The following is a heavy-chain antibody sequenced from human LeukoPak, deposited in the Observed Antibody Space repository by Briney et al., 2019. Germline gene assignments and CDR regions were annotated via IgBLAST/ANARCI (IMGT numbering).Heavy chain of an antibody. J-gene: IGHJ4*02. D-gene: IGHD6-19*01. V-gene: IGHV3-53*01. Sequence: QAGGSLRLSCAASGFTVSSNYMSWVRQAPGKGLEWVSVIYSGSSSTYYTDSVKGRFTISRHNSKNTLYLQMNSLRAEDTAVYYCARVNEAVAGTDYWGQGTLVTVSS. CDR3: ARVNEAVAGTDY. CDR1: GFTVSSNY. CDR2: IYSGSSST.